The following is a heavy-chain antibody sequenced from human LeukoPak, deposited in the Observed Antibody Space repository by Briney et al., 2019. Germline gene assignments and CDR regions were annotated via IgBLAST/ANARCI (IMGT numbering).Heavy chain of an antibody. D-gene: IGHD5-18*01. Sequence: SETLSLTCTVSGGSISSSSYYWGWIRQPPGKGLEWIGTIYCSGSTYYNPSLKSRVTISVDTSKKQFSLKLSSVTAADTAVYYCASMGVDTTMVTPEYFQHWGQGTLVTVSS. CDR1: GGSISSSSYY. CDR3: ASMGVDTTMVTPEYFQH. CDR2: IYCSGST. V-gene: IGHV4-39*01. J-gene: IGHJ1*01.